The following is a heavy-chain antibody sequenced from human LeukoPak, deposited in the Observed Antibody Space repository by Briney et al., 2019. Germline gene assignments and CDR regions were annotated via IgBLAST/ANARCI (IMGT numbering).Heavy chain of an antibody. CDR1: GFTFSTYS. J-gene: IGHJ6*03. CDR3: ARDLSDSSGYRNFYYYYMDV. Sequence: GGSLRLSCAASGFTFSTYSMNWVRQAPGKGLEWVSSISSGGTYIHYADSVKGRFTISRDNAKNSLYLQMNSLRAEDTAVYYCARDLSDSSGYRNFYYYYMDVWGKGTTVTISS. V-gene: IGHV3-21*01. CDR2: ISSGGTYI. D-gene: IGHD3-22*01.